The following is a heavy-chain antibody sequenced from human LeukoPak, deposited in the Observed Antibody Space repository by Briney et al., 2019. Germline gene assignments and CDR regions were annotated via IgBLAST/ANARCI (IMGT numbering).Heavy chain of an antibody. V-gene: IGHV1-18*01. Sequence: ASVKVSCQASGYTLSSYGISWVRQAPAQGLEWMGWISAYNGNIKYAQKFQGRVTMTTDTSTSTAYMELRSLRSDDTAMYFCARDDLDCSGGTCYPDDFWGQGTLVTVSS. CDR3: ARDDLDCSGGTCYPDDF. CDR2: ISAYNGNI. J-gene: IGHJ4*02. D-gene: IGHD2-15*01. CDR1: GYTLSSYG.